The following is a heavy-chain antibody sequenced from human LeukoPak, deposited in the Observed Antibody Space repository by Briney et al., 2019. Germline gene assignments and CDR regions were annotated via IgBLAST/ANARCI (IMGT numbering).Heavy chain of an antibody. Sequence: SETLSLTCAVYGGSFSGYYWSWIRQPPGKGLEWIGEINHSGSTNYNPSLKSRVTISVDTSKNQFSLKLSSVPAADTAVYYCARGSRLVPDYWGQGTLVTVSS. J-gene: IGHJ4*02. CDR1: GGSFSGYY. D-gene: IGHD3-9*01. CDR3: ARGSRLVPDY. CDR2: INHSGST. V-gene: IGHV4-34*01.